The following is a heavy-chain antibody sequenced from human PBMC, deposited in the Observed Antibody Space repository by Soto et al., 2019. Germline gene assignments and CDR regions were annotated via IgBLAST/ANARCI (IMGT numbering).Heavy chain of an antibody. CDR3: ARSGSCTSTSCYGGFDI. J-gene: IGHJ3*02. D-gene: IGHD2-2*01. Sequence: QVQLVQSGAEVKKPGASVKVSCKTSGDTFTNYAIHWVRQAPGQRLEWMGWINAGDGNTKYSQKFQGRVTITRDTSASTAYMELSSLRSEDAAVYYCARSGSCTSTSCYGGFDIWGQGTMVTVSS. V-gene: IGHV1-3*01. CDR2: INAGDGNT. CDR1: GDTFTNYA.